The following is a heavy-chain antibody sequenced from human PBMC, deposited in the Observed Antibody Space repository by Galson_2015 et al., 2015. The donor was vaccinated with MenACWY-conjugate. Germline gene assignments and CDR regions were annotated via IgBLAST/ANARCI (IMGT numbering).Heavy chain of an antibody. CDR2: ISPGDSNT. Sequence: QSGAEVKQPGESLKISCKGSGYYFTSYWIAWVRQIPGKGLEWMGLISPGDSNTRYSPSFQGQVTISADKSISTAYLQWSSLKASDTARYYCARHPPGGRGMDVWGQGTTVTVSS. J-gene: IGHJ6*02. CDR1: GYYFTSYW. CDR3: ARHPPGGRGMDV. D-gene: IGHD1-26*01. V-gene: IGHV5-51*01.